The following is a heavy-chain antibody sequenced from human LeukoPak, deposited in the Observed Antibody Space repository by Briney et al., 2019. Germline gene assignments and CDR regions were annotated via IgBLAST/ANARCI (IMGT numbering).Heavy chain of an antibody. CDR2: MNPNSGNT. CDR1: GYTFTSYD. Sequence: ASVKVSCKASGYTFTSYDINWVRQATGQGLEWMGWMNPNSGNTGYAQKFQGRVTITRNTSISTAYMELSSLRSEDTAVYYCARVLNYDFWSGYYLFDAFDIWGQGTMVTVSS. D-gene: IGHD3-3*01. V-gene: IGHV1-8*03. CDR3: ARVLNYDFWSGYYLFDAFDI. J-gene: IGHJ3*02.